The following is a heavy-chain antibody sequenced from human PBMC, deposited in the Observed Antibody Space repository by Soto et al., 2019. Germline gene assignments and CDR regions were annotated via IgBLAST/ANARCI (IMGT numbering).Heavy chain of an antibody. CDR2: IIPIFGTA. J-gene: IGHJ6*02. CDR3: ARGPMVRGVIEDYYYYYGMDV. D-gene: IGHD3-10*01. CDR1: GGTFSSYA. Sequence: QVQLVQSGAEVKKPGSSVKVSCKASGGTFSSYAISWVRQAPGQGLEWMGGIIPIFGTANYAQKFQGRVTITADESTSTAYMELSSLRSEDTAVYYCARGPMVRGVIEDYYYYYGMDVWGQGTTVTVFS. V-gene: IGHV1-69*12.